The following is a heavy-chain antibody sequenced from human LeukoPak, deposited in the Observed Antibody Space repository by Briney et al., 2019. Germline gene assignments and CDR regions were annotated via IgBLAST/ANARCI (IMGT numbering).Heavy chain of an antibody. Sequence: GGSLRLSCAASGFTFSSYSMNWVRQAPGKGLEWVSSISSSSSYIYYADSVKGRFTISRDNAKNSLYLQMNSLRAEDTAVYYCARDRKAAAGTSPIWFDPWGQGTLVTVSS. CDR2: ISSSSSYI. V-gene: IGHV3-21*01. CDR1: GFTFSSYS. D-gene: IGHD6-13*01. J-gene: IGHJ5*02. CDR3: ARDRKAAAGTSPIWFDP.